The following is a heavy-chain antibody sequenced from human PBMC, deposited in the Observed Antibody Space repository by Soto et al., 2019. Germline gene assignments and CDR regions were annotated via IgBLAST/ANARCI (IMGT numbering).Heavy chain of an antibody. CDR1: GFTFRSYV. V-gene: IGHV3-30*14. Sequence: QVQLVESGGGVVQPGTSLRLSGVGSGFTFRSYVIHWVRQATGKGLEWVALTSYDGSNKYYADSVKGGFTISRDNSRNTVDLQMASLRLEDTALYFCARWGTTGGLVVGGQGTLVSGSS. J-gene: IGHJ4*02. CDR2: TSYDGSNK. CDR3: ARWGTTGGLVV. D-gene: IGHD2-15*01.